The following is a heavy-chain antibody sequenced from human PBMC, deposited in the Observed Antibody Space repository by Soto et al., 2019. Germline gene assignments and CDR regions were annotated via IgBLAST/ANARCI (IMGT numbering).Heavy chain of an antibody. Sequence: QAQLVQSGAEVKKPGASVKVSCKASGYTFYSHSISWVRQAPGQRLEWMGRISADNGNTKYAQKFRGRVTMTTDTSTRTVYMELRNLRSDDTAVYYCARCIQQDYYYGMDVWGQGTTVTVSS. D-gene: IGHD5-18*01. CDR2: ISADNGNT. J-gene: IGHJ6*02. V-gene: IGHV1-18*01. CDR1: GYTFYSHS. CDR3: ARCIQQDYYYGMDV.